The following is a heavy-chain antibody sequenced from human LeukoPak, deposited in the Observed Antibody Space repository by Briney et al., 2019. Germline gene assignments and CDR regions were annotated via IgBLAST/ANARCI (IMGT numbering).Heavy chain of an antibody. Sequence: GGSLRLSCAASGFTFSSYEMNWVRQAPGKGLEWVSYISSSGSTIYYADSVKGRFTISRDNAKNSLYLQMNSLRAEDTAVYYCARDVVHYGSGGDYWGQGTLVTVSS. J-gene: IGHJ4*02. CDR1: GFTFSSYE. CDR2: ISSSGSTI. V-gene: IGHV3-48*03. CDR3: ARDVVHYGSGGDY. D-gene: IGHD3-10*01.